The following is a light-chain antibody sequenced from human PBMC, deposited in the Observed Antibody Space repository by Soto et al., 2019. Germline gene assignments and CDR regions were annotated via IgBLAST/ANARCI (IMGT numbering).Light chain of an antibody. J-gene: IGKJ4*01. CDR2: GAS. CDR3: QQYGTSPLT. Sequence: EIVLTQSPGTLSLSGGEGVSLSCRVSQTVTNNYLACYQQKPDQAPRLLIFGASNRATGIPDRFSGSGSVTDFTLSISRLEPEDFAVYYCQQYGTSPLTFGGGARLEVK. CDR1: QTVTNNY. V-gene: IGKV3-20*01.